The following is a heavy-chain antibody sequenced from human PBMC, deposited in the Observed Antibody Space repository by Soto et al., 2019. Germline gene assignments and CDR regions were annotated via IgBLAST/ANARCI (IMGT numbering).Heavy chain of an antibody. D-gene: IGHD3-22*01. V-gene: IGHV2-5*02. CDR1: GFSLSTSGVG. Sequence: GSGPTLVNPTQTLTLTCTFSGFSLSTSGVGVGWIRQPPGKALEWLALIYWDDDKRYSPSLKSRLTITKDTSKNQVVLTMTNMDPLDTATYYCAHAILYYYYDSSGYYPLIDYWGQGTLVTVSS. J-gene: IGHJ4*02. CDR3: AHAILYYYYDSSGYYPLIDY. CDR2: IYWDDDK.